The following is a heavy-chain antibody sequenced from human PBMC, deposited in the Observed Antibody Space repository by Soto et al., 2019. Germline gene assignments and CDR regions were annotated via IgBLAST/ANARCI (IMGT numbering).Heavy chain of an antibody. CDR3: ARGXGVDTAMGHYYYYGMDV. CDR2: MNPNSGNT. Sequence: ASVKVSCKASGYTFTSYDINWVRQATGQGLEWMGWMNPNSGNTGYAQKFQGRVTMTRNTSISTAYMELSSLRSEDTAVYYCARGXGVDTAMGHYYYYGMDVWGQGTTVTVSS. V-gene: IGHV1-8*01. J-gene: IGHJ6*02. CDR1: GYTFTSYD. D-gene: IGHD5-18*01.